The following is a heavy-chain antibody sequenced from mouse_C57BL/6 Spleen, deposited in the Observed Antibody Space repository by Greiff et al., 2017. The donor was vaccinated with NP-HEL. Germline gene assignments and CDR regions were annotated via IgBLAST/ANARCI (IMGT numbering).Heavy chain of an antibody. J-gene: IGHJ3*01. D-gene: IGHD2-4*01. CDR1: GFSLTSYG. CDR3: ASADYGGFAY. CDR2: IWGVGST. Sequence: VKLVESGPGLVAPSQSLSITCTVSGFSLTSYGVDWVRQSPGKGLEWLGVIWGVGSTNYNSALKSRLSISKDNSKSQVFLKMNSLQTDDTAMYYCASADYGGFAYWGQGTLVTVSA. V-gene: IGHV2-6*01.